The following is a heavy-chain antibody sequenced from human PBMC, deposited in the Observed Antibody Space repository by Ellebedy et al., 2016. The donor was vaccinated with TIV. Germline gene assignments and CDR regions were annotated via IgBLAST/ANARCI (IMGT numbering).Heavy chain of an antibody. D-gene: IGHD6-13*01. CDR3: ASLYSSSWYEKDY. CDR2: INSDGSST. J-gene: IGHJ4*02. Sequence: GESLKISCAASGFTFSSYWMHWVRQAPGKGLAWVSRINSDGSSTSYADSVKGRFTISRDNAKNTLYLQMNSLRAEDTAVYYCASLYSSSWYEKDYWGQGTLVTVSS. CDR1: GFTFSSYW. V-gene: IGHV3-74*01.